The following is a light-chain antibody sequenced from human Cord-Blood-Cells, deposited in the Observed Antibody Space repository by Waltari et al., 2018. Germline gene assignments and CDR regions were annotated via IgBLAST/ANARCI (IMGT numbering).Light chain of an antibody. CDR3: QQYNSYWT. CDR1: QSISSW. Sequence: DIAMTQSPSYLSVSVGERITITCRASQSISSWLAWYHQKPGKAPKLLIYDASSLESGVPSRFSGSGSGTEFTLTISSLQPDDFATYYCQQYNSYWTFGQGTKVEIK. CDR2: DAS. V-gene: IGKV1-5*01. J-gene: IGKJ1*01.